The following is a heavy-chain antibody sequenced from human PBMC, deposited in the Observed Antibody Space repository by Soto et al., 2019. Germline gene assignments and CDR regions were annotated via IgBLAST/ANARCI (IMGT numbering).Heavy chain of an antibody. J-gene: IGHJ3*02. CDR3: ARGSVFGGVIVMIRDAFDI. CDR2: MNPNSGNT. V-gene: IGHV1-8*01. D-gene: IGHD3-16*02. Sequence: QVQLVQSGAEVKKPGASVKVSCKASGYTFTSYDINWVRQATGQGLEWMGWMNPNSGNTCYAQKYQGRVTMTRNTSIRTAYMELSSLRSEETAVYYCARGSVFGGVIVMIRDAFDIWGQGTMVTVSS. CDR1: GYTFTSYD.